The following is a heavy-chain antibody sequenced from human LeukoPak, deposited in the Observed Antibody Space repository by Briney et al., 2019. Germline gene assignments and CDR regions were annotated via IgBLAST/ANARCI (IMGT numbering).Heavy chain of an antibody. Sequence: GGSLRLSCAASGFTFSSYAMSWVRQAPGKGLEWVSAISGSGGSTYYADSVKGRFTISRDNSKNTLYLQMNSLRAEDTAVYYCAKXDSSGYYYRPGXXFDXWXQGTL. CDR1: GFTFSSYA. V-gene: IGHV3-23*01. J-gene: IGHJ4*02. CDR2: ISGSGGST. D-gene: IGHD3-22*01. CDR3: AKXDSSGYYYRPGXXFDX.